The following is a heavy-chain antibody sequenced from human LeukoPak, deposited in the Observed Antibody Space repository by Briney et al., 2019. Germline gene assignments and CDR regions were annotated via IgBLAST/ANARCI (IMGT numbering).Heavy chain of an antibody. V-gene: IGHV3-23*01. D-gene: IGHD3-10*01. J-gene: IGHJ4*02. CDR1: GFTFSHYG. Sequence: GGTLRLSCAASGFTFSHYGMSWVRQAPGKGLEWVSAISGSGYSTYYADSVKGRFTISRDNSKNTLYLQMNSLRAEDTAVYYCAKDGSGSYHYWGQGTLVTVSS. CDR2: ISGSGYST. CDR3: AKDGSGSYHY.